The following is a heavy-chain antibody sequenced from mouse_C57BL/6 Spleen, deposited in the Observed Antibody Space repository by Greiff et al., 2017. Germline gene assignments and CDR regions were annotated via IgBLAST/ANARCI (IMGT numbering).Heavy chain of an antibody. D-gene: IGHD1-1*01. V-gene: IGHV1-55*01. Sequence: QVQLQQSGAELVKPGASVKMSCKASGYTFTSYWITWVKQRPGQGLEWIGDIYPGSGSTNYNEKFKSKATLTVDTSSSTAYMQLSSLTSEDSAVYYCARRHYYYGSSSDYYAMDYWGQGTSVTVSS. CDR1: GYTFTSYW. J-gene: IGHJ4*01. CDR2: IYPGSGST. CDR3: ARRHYYYGSSSDYYAMDY.